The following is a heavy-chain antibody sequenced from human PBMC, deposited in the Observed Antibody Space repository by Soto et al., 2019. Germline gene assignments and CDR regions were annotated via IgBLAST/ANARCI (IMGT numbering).Heavy chain of an antibody. J-gene: IGHJ6*02. Sequence: PGESLKISCKGSGYSFTSYWIGWVRQMPGKGLEWMGIIYPGDSDTRYSPSFHGQVTISADKSISTAYLQWSSLKASYTAMYYCARYYYDSSGYPWSYCGIYVWGQGTTVTVSS. D-gene: IGHD3-22*01. V-gene: IGHV5-51*01. CDR2: IYPGDSDT. CDR1: GYSFTSYW. CDR3: ARYYYDSSGYPWSYCGIYV.